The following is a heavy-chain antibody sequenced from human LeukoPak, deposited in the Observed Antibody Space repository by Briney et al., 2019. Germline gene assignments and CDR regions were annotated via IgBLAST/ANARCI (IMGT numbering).Heavy chain of an antibody. CDR3: ARVAGSIDY. D-gene: IGHD1-26*01. Sequence: ASVKVSCKASGYTFTNYDINWVRQATGQGLEWMGWMSTSSGNTGYAQKFQGRLTMTRDTSITTVYMELSSLRSDDTAVHYCARVAGSIDYWGQGTLVTVSS. V-gene: IGHV1-8*01. J-gene: IGHJ4*02. CDR1: GYTFTNYD. CDR2: MSTSSGNT.